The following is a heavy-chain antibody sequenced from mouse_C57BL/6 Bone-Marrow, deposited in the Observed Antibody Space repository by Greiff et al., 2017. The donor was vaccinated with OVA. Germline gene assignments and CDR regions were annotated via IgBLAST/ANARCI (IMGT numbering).Heavy chain of an antibody. V-gene: IGHV5-6*01. J-gene: IGHJ2*01. CDR2: ISSGGSYT. Sequence: EVKLVESGGDLVKPGGSLKLSCAASGFTFSSYGMSWVRQTPDKRLEWVATISSGGSYTYYPDSVKGRFTISRDNAKNTLYLQMSSLKSEDTAMYYCARHIPYFDYWGQGTTLTVSS. CDR1: GFTFSSYG. CDR3: ARHIPYFDY.